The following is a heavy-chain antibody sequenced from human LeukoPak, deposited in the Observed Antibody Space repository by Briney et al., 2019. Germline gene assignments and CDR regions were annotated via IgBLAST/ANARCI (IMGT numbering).Heavy chain of an antibody. CDR2: ISSSGSTI. Sequence: GGSLRLSCAASGFTFSSYEMNWVRQAPGKGLEWVSYISSSGSTIYYADSVKGRFTISRDNAKNSLYLQMNSLRAEDTAVYYCARESPLNYFDYWGQGTLVTVSS. CDR1: GFTFSSYE. V-gene: IGHV3-48*03. CDR3: ARESPLNYFDY. J-gene: IGHJ4*02.